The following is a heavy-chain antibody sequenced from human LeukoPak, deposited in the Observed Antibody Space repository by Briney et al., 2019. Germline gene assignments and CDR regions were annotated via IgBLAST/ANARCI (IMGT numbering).Heavy chain of an antibody. J-gene: IGHJ4*02. Sequence: PSETLSLTCAVYGGSFSGYYWSWIRQPPGEGLEWIGEINHSGSTNYNPSLKSRVTISVDTSKNQFSLKLSSVTAADTAVYYCARDHYYDSSGCYFDYWGQGTLVTVSS. V-gene: IGHV4-34*01. D-gene: IGHD3-22*01. CDR3: ARDHYYDSSGCYFDY. CDR1: GGSFSGYY. CDR2: INHSGST.